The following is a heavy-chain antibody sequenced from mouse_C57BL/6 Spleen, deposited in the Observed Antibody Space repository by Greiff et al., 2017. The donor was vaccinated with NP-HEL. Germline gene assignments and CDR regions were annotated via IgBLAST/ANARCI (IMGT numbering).Heavy chain of an antibody. V-gene: IGHV1-81*01. J-gene: IGHJ4*01. D-gene: IGHD1-1*01. Sequence: PLQQSGAELARPGASVKLSCKASGYTFTSYGISWVKQRTGQGLEWIGEIYPRSGNTYYNETFRGKATLTADKSSSTAYMELRSLTSEDSAVYFCARLGDYYGSDAMDYWGQGTSVTVSS. CDR1: GYTFTSYG. CDR3: ARLGDYYGSDAMDY. CDR2: IYPRSGNT.